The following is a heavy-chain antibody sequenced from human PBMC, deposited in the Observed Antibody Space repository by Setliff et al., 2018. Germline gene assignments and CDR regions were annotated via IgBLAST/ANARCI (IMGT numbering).Heavy chain of an antibody. D-gene: IGHD3-22*01. Sequence: SGPTLVNPTPPLTLTCTFSGFSLSTSGVCVGWIRQPPGKALEWLALIYWDDDRRYSPSLKSRLTITKDTSKNQVVLTMTNMDPVDTATYYCAHRRGDYYDSSGYYYDYWGQGTLVTVSS. CDR2: IYWDDDR. V-gene: IGHV2-5*02. CDR3: AHRRGDYYDSSGYYYDY. J-gene: IGHJ4*02. CDR1: GFSLSTSGVC.